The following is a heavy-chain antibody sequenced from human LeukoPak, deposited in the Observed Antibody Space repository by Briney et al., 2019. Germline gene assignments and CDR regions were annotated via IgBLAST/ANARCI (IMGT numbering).Heavy chain of an antibody. V-gene: IGHV4-38-2*02. J-gene: IGHJ4*02. CDR2: IYHSWST. Sequence: SETLSLTCTVSGYSISSGYYWGWIRQPPGKGLERIGSIYHSWSTLYNPSLKSRVTISVDTSKNQFSLKLSSVTAADTAVYYCASSGSYFQADYWGQGTLVTVSS. CDR3: ASSGSYFQADY. D-gene: IGHD3-10*01. CDR1: GYSISSGYY.